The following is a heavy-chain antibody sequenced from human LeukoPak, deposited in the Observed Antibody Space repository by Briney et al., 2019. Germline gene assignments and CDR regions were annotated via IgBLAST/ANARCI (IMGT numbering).Heavy chain of an antibody. D-gene: IGHD6-19*01. J-gene: IGHJ4*02. CDR2: IYPGDSDT. CDR1: GYNFASYW. V-gene: IGHV5-51*01. CDR3: ARSVAGTEDY. Sequence: GESLKISCKGSGYNFASYWIGWVRQKPGKGPEWMGLIYPGDSDTRYSPSFPGQVTISADKSISTAYLQWSSLQASDTAMYYCARSVAGTEDYWGQGTLVTVSS.